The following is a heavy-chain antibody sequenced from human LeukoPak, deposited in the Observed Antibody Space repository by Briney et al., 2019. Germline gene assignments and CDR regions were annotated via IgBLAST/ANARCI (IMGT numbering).Heavy chain of an antibody. Sequence: PGGSLRLSCAASGFTFSSYSMNWVRQAPGKGLEWVSSISSSSGSTIYYADSVKGRFTISRDNAKNSLYLQMNSLRAEDTAVYYCARVGATYYYYMDVWGKGTTVTISS. CDR3: ARVGATYYYYMDV. CDR2: ISSSSGSTI. V-gene: IGHV3-21*04. J-gene: IGHJ6*03. D-gene: IGHD1-26*01. CDR1: GFTFSSYS.